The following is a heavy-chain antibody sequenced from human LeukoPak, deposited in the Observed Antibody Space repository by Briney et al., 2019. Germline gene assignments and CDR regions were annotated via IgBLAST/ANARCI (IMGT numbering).Heavy chain of an antibody. CDR2: IYHTGTT. J-gene: IGHJ2*01. Sequence: KPSETLSLTCTVSGVSSISIDYNWDWIRPPQGKGPEWIGAIYHTGTTYYNPSLKSRVTISVDTSKNQFSLKLSSVAATDTAVFYCARRVSGVSWYFDLWGRGTLVTVSS. CDR3: ARRVSGVSWYFDL. D-gene: IGHD5/OR15-5a*01. V-gene: IGHV4-39*01. CDR1: GVSSISIDYN.